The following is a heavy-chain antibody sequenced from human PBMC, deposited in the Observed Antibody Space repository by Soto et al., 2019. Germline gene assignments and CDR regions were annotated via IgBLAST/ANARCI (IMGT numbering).Heavy chain of an antibody. V-gene: IGHV4-39*01. D-gene: IGHD4-4*01. CDR2: IYYSGST. CDR3: EIGTTNCYYGMDV. Sequence: SETLSLTCTVSGGSISSSSYYWGWIRQPPGKGLEWIGSIYYSGSTYYNPSLKSRVTISVDTSKNQFSLKLSSMTAADTAVYYCEIGTTNCYYGMDVWGQGTPVTVSS. CDR1: GGSISSSSYY. J-gene: IGHJ6*02.